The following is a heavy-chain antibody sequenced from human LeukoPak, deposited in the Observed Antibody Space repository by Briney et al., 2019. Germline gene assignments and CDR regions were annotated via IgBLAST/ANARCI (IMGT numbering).Heavy chain of an antibody. J-gene: IGHJ4*02. CDR3: ASTSGYCSGGNCYSAFDY. V-gene: IGHV4-59*02. CDR1: GGSVSTYY. Sequence: PSGTLSLTCTVSGGSVSTYYWNWIRQPPGKGLEWIGYISYSGSTNYNPSLKSRLTISVDTSNNQFSLKLSSVTAADTAVYYCASTSGYCSGGNCYSAFDYWGQGTLVTVSS. CDR2: ISYSGST. D-gene: IGHD2-15*01.